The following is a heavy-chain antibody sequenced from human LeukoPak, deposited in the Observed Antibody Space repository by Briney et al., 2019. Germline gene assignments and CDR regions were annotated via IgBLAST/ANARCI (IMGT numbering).Heavy chain of an antibody. J-gene: IGHJ6*02. CDR1: GFIFSTYW. CDR2: INTDGSST. Sequence: GGSLRLSCAASGFIFSTYWMHWVRQAPGKGLVWVSRINTDGSSTAYAAFVKGRFTISRDNTKNILYLQMNSLRAEDTALYYCARERVGSDYYGLDVWGQGTTVSVSS. V-gene: IGHV3-74*01. CDR3: ARERVGSDYYGLDV. D-gene: IGHD6-25*01.